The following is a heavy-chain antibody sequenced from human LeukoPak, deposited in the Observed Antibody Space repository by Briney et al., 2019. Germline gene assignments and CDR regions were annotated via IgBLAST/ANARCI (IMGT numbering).Heavy chain of an antibody. J-gene: IGHJ5*02. CDR3: VRSPACSSGTCYPNWFDP. V-gene: IGHV5-51*01. D-gene: IGHD2-15*01. CDR2: TFPGDSNT. Sequence: GESLKISCKGSGYSFTNNWIGWVRQMPGKGRGWRGTTFPGDSNTRYSPSFQGQVTISADKSISSAYLQWSSLKASDTAMYYCVRSPACSSGTCYPNWFDPWGQGTLVTVSS. CDR1: GYSFTNNW.